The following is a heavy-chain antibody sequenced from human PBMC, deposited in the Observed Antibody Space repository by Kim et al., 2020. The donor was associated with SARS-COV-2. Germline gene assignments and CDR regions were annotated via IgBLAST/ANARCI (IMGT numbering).Heavy chain of an antibody. J-gene: IGHJ6*02. Sequence: SETLSLTCTVSGGSVSSGSYYWSWIRQPPGKGLEWIGYIYYSGSTNYNPSLKSRVTISVDTSKNQFSLKLSSVTAADTAVYYCVRDTLLGIAVAVNYYYYYGMDVWGQGTTVTVSS. CDR2: IYYSGST. CDR1: GGSVSSGSYY. CDR3: VRDTLLGIAVAVNYYYYYGMDV. D-gene: IGHD6-19*01. V-gene: IGHV4-61*01.